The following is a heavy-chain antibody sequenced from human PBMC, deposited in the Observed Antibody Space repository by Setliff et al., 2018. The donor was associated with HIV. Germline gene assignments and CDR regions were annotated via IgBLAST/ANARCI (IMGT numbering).Heavy chain of an antibody. D-gene: IGHD3-10*01. CDR3: ARVETTIRGATYAMDV. Sequence: PSETLSLTCAVSGYSISSGYYWGWIRQPPGKGLEWIGSIYHSGSTYYNPSLKSRVTISVDTSKNQLSLNLTSVTAADTAVYYCARVETTIRGATYAMDVWGQGTTVTVS. CDR1: GYSISSGYY. V-gene: IGHV4-38-2*01. CDR2: IYHSGST. J-gene: IGHJ6*02.